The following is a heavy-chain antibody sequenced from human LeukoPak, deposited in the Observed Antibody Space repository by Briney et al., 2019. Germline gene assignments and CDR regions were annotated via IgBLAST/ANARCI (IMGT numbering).Heavy chain of an antibody. CDR1: GYTFTGYY. J-gene: IGHJ4*02. D-gene: IGHD3-22*01. CDR3: ARGSSDYPRYFDY. V-gene: IGHV1-2*04. Sequence: ASVKVSCKASGYTFTGYYMHWVRQAPGQGLEWMGWINPNSGGTNYAQKFQGWVTITRDTSASTAYMELSSLRSEDTAVYYCARGSSDYPRYFDYWGQGSLVTVSS. CDR2: INPNSGGT.